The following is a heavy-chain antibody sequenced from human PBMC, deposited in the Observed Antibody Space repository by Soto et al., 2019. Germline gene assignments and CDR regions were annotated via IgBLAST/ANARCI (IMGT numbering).Heavy chain of an antibody. Sequence: EVLLVESGGGLVQPGGSLRLSCAASGFSLIPYWMSWVRQAAGKGLEWVANIKQDGSERNYVNSVKGRFTISRDNAKNSVYLEMNSLRAEDTAVYYCARGGVHYYDNSFDYWGQGTLVNVSS. CDR1: GFSLIPYW. CDR3: ARGGVHYYDNSFDY. J-gene: IGHJ4*02. V-gene: IGHV3-7*03. D-gene: IGHD3-22*01. CDR2: IKQDGSER.